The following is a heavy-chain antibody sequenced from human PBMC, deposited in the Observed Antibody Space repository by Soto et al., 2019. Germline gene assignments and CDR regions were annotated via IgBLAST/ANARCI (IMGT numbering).Heavy chain of an antibody. D-gene: IGHD3-3*01. J-gene: IGHJ3*02. V-gene: IGHV1-2*02. CDR2: INPATGAA. CDR3: ARGGGVGVAGSAAFDM. Sequence: QLHVVQSGAVVKKPGASVTVSCSASGYPVTAYYMHWVRQAPGRGLEWMGGINPATGAAKYTQPFQGRVTMTRDTSTSTVFMELSGLTSEDTAVFYCARGGGVGVAGSAAFDMWGQGTLVTVSS. CDR1: GYPVTAYY.